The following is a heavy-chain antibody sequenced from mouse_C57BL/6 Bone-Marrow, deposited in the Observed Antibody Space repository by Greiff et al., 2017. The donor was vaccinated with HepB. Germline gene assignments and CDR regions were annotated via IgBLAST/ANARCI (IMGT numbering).Heavy chain of an antibody. D-gene: IGHD6-1*01. CDR3: ARPLFFLAWFAY. J-gene: IGHJ3*01. CDR2: INPSNGGT. CDR1: GYTFTSYW. Sequence: QVQLQQPGTELVKPGASVKLSCKASGYTFTSYWIHWVKQRPGQGLEWIGNINPSNGGTNYNEKFKSKATLTVDKSSSTAYMQLSSLTSEDSAVYYCARPLFFLAWFAYWGQGTLVTVSA. V-gene: IGHV1-53*01.